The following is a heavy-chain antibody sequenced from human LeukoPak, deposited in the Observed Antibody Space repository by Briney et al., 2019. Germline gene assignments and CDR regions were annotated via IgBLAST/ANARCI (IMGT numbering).Heavy chain of an antibody. CDR3: ARTAGYRDYYYYMDV. V-gene: IGHV1-69*06. CDR1: GGTFSSYA. D-gene: IGHD1-1*01. J-gene: IGHJ6*03. CDR2: IIPIFGTA. Sequence: ASVKVSFKASGGTFSSYAISWVRQAPGQGLEWMGGIIPIFGTANYAQKFQGRVTITADKSTSTAYMELSSLRSEDTAVYYCARTAGYRDYYYYMDVWGKGITVTVSS.